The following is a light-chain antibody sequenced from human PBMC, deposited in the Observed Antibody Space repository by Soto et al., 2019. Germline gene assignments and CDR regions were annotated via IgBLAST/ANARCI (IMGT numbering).Light chain of an antibody. V-gene: IGLV2-23*01. CDR1: SSDVGSYNL. CDR2: EGS. Sequence: QSALTQPASVSGSPGQSMTIACTGISSDVGSYNLVSWYQQHPGKAPKVMSYEGSKRPSGVSNRFSGSRPGNTASLTVSGLQAEDEAHYYCSSYAGSSTHVVFGGGTKVTVL. J-gene: IGLJ2*01. CDR3: SSYAGSSTHVV.